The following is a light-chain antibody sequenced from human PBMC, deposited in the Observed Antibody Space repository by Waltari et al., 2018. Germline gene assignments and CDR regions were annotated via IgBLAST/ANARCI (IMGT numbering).Light chain of an antibody. Sequence: QSVLTQPPSVSGAPGQRVTISCTGSSSNIGAGYDVHWFQQLPGTAPKLLIYGHNHRPSGVPDRFSCSKAGTSASLAISGLQAEDEADYHCQSYDSSLSGAWVFGGGTKLTVL. CDR3: QSYDSSLSGAWV. J-gene: IGLJ3*02. V-gene: IGLV1-40*01. CDR1: SSNIGAGYD. CDR2: GHN.